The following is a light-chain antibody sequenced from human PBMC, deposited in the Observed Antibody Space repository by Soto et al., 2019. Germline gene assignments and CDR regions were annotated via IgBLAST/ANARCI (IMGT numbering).Light chain of an antibody. CDR3: QQYDNSPIT. CDR1: QAIRSTS. V-gene: IGKV3-20*01. Sequence: EIVLKQSPGTLSLSPGEGATLSCRASQAIRSTSLVWYQKKPGQAPRLLMYGASTRASGFPDRFSGRGFETDFTLTISRLEPEDFAVYYCQQYDNSPITFGQGTRLEIK. CDR2: GAS. J-gene: IGKJ5*01.